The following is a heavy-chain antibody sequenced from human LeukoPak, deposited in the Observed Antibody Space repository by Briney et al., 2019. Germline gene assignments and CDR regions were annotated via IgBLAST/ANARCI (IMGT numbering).Heavy chain of an antibody. D-gene: IGHD3-22*01. CDR2: IYTSGST. CDR3: ARGPYSYDSSGAFDI. CDR1: GGSISSGSYY. J-gene: IGHJ3*02. Sequence: SETLSLTCTVSGGSISSGSYYWSWIRQPAGKGLEWIGRIYTSGSTNYNPSLKSRVTISVDTSKNQFSMKLISVTAADTAVYFCARGPYSYDSSGAFDIWGQGTMVTVSS. V-gene: IGHV4-61*02.